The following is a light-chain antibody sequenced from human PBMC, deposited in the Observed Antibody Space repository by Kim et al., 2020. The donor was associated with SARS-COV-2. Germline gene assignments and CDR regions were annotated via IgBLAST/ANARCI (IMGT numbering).Light chain of an antibody. Sequence: EIVMTLSPATLSVSPGERATLSCRASQSVSSNLAWYQQKPGQAPRLLIYGASTRATGIPARFNGSGSGTEFTLTISSLQSEDFAVYYCQQYNNWYTFGQGTKLEI. V-gene: IGKV3-15*01. J-gene: IGKJ2*01. CDR1: QSVSSN. CDR3: QQYNNWYT. CDR2: GAS.